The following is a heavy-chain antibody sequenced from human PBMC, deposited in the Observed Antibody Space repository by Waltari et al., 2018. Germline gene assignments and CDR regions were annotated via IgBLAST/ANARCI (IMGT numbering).Heavy chain of an antibody. CDR1: GFTFSSYA. D-gene: IGHD6-19*01. CDR2: ISGSGGST. CDR3: AKDRQWLDTDHDAFDI. J-gene: IGHJ3*02. Sequence: EVQLLESGGGLVQPGGSLRRSCAASGFTFSSYAMSWVRQAPGKGLEWVSAISGSGGSTYYADSVKGRFTISRDNSKNTLYLQMNSLRAEDTAVYYCAKDRQWLDTDHDAFDIWGQGTMVTVSS. V-gene: IGHV3-23*01.